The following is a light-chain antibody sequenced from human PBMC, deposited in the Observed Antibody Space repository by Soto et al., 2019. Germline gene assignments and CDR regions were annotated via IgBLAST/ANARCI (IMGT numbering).Light chain of an antibody. Sequence: EIGMTQSPAALSVSPGERATLSCRASQSVSSNLAWYQQKPGQAPRLLIYGASTRATGIPARFSGSGSGTEFTLTISSLQSEDFAVYYCQQYNNWGTFGQGTKVDI. CDR1: QSVSSN. CDR2: GAS. J-gene: IGKJ1*01. CDR3: QQYNNWGT. V-gene: IGKV3-15*01.